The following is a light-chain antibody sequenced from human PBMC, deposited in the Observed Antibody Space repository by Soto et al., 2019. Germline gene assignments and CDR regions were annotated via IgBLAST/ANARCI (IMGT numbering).Light chain of an antibody. CDR3: QQRSDWPS. V-gene: IGKV3-11*01. Sequence: EIVLTQSPATLSLSPGERATLSCRASQSVGDYLAWYQQKLDQAPRLLIYDASNRATGIPARFSGSGSGTDFTLTISSLEPEDFAVYYCQQRSDWPSFGQGTKLEIK. CDR1: QSVGDY. CDR2: DAS. J-gene: IGKJ2*01.